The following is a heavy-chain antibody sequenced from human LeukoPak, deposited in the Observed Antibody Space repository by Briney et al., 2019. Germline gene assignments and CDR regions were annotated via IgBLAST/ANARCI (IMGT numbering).Heavy chain of an antibody. CDR2: IKNDGTVK. V-gene: IGHV3-7*01. CDR1: GFTFSSYW. J-gene: IGHJ4*02. D-gene: IGHD6-13*01. CDR3: AKDSYSKGDY. Sequence: GGSLRLSCAASGFTFSSYWMTWVRQAPGKGLEWVANIKNDGTVKNYVDSVKGRFTISRDNAKNSLYLQMNSLRAEDTAVYYCAKDSYSKGDYWGQGVLVTVSS.